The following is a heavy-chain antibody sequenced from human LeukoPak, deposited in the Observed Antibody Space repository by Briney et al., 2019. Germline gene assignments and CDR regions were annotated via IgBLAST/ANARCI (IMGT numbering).Heavy chain of an antibody. CDR1: GYTFTSYG. V-gene: IGHV1-18*01. CDR2: ISAYNGNT. Sequence: ASVKVSCKASGYTFTSYGISWVRQAPGQGLEWMGWISAYNGNTNYAQKLQGRVTMTTDTSTSTAYMELRSLRSDDTAVYYCARAEAIWYNRNDRAFDIWGQGTMVTVSS. J-gene: IGHJ3*02. CDR3: ARAEAIWYNRNDRAFDI. D-gene: IGHD1-1*01.